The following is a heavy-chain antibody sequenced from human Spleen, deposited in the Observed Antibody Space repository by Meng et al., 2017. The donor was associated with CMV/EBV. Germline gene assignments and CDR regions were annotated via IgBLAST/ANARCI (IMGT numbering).Heavy chain of an antibody. J-gene: IGHJ4*02. CDR1: GFTFSSYW. D-gene: IGHD1-26*01. CDR3: ASLARSYGIDY. Sequence: SWAASGFTFSSYWMHWVRQAPGKGLVWVSRINSDGSSTSYADSVKGRFTISRDNAKNTLYLQMSSLRAEDTAVYYCASLARSYGIDYWGQGTLVTVSS. CDR2: INSDGSST. V-gene: IGHV3-74*01.